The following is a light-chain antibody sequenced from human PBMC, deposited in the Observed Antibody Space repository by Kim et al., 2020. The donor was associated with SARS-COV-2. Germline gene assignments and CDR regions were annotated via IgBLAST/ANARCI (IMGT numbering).Light chain of an antibody. Sequence: PGKTATITCWGNNIGTKGVHWYQQKPGQAPILVIFFDSARPSVIPERFSGSNSGNTAALTISRVEAGDEADYFCQVWDSASDQWVFGGGTQLTVL. CDR2: FDS. CDR1: NIGTKG. J-gene: IGLJ3*02. V-gene: IGLV3-21*01. CDR3: QVWDSASDQWV.